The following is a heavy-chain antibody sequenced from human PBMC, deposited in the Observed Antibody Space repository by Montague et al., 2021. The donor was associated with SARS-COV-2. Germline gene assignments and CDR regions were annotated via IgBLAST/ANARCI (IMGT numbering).Heavy chain of an antibody. Sequence: SETLSLTCAVDLASGSGDNWARIGRAHGWGPVSIVELMQSADTYYNPSLQSRLTMSVDTYKKQFSLRLSSVTAADAAVYFCAKGSHIYETRGLRTGWFDPWGQGTLVTVSS. CDR2: LMQSADT. CDR1: LASGSGDN. D-gene: IGHD5-18*01. V-gene: IGHV4-34*01. J-gene: IGHJ5*02. CDR3: AKGSHIYETRGLRTGWFDP.